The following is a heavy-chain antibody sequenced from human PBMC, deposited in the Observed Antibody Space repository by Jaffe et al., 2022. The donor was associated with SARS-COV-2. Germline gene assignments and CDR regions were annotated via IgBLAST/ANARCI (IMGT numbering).Heavy chain of an antibody. CDR2: ISSNGGST. CDR1: GFTFSSYA. V-gene: IGHV3-64*01. Sequence: EVQLVESGGGLVQPGGSLRLSCAASGFTFSSYAMHWVRQAPGKGLEYVSAISSNGGSTYYANSVKGRFTISRDNSKNTLYLQMGSLRAEDMAVYYCARDGGYDYSFDYWGQGTLVTVSS. D-gene: IGHD5-12*01. CDR3: ARDGGYDYSFDY. J-gene: IGHJ4*02.